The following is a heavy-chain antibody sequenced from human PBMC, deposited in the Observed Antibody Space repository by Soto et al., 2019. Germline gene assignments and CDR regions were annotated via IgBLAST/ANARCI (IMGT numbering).Heavy chain of an antibody. V-gene: IGHV4-39*01. J-gene: IGHJ5*02. CDR1: GGSISSSSYY. D-gene: IGHD2-15*01. Sequence: SETLSLTCTVSGGSISSSSYYWGWIRQPPGKGLEWIGSIYYSGSTYYNPSLKSRATISVDTSKNQFSLKLSSVTAADTAVYYCARQVCGGGSCYWFDPWGQGTLVTVSS. CDR3: ARQVCGGGSCYWFDP. CDR2: IYYSGST.